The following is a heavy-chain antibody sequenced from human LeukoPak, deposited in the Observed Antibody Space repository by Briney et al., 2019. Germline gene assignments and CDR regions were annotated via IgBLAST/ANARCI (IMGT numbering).Heavy chain of an antibody. Sequence: GRTLRLSCAASGFTFSSYSMHRVRQAPGKGLVSVSRITGDGSSTNFSDSVKGRFTISRDNAKNTLYLQMNSLRAGDTAVYYCATFGGSSWGGYWGQGMLVNVYS. V-gene: IGHV3-74*01. CDR3: ATFGGSSWGGY. CDR1: GFTFSSYS. CDR2: ITGDGSST. D-gene: IGHD6-13*01. J-gene: IGHJ4*02.